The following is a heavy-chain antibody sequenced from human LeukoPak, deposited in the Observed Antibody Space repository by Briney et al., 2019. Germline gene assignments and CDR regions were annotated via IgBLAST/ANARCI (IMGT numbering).Heavy chain of an antibody. CDR2: INAGNGNT. CDR1: GYTSTSYA. J-gene: IGHJ4*02. CDR3: ARGRPGTYFDY. V-gene: IGHV1-3*03. Sequence: ASVKVSCKASGYTSTSYAIHWVRQAPGQRLEWMGWINAGNGNTHYSQEFQGRVTITRDTSASTVCMELSSLRSEDMAVYYCARGRPGTYFDYWGQGTLVTVSS.